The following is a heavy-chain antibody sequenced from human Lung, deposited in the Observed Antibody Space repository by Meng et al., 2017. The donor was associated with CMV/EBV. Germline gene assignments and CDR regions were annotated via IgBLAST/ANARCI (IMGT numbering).Heavy chain of an antibody. CDR1: GFIFSTYA. D-gene: IGHD6-13*01. CDR3: ARDHSPTVYYIDY. CDR2: LSHEGNNE. Sequence: GESLKISCAISGFIFSTYAMHWGRQGPGKGLEWVALLSHEGNNEDYADYVKGRFTISRDNSYNTLYLQMNSLRLEDTAVYYWARDHSPTVYYIDYWGQGTLLTVSS. J-gene: IGHJ4*02. V-gene: IGHV3-30*04.